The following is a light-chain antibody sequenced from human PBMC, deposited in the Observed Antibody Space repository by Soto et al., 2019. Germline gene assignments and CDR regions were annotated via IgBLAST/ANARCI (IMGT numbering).Light chain of an antibody. CDR3: QQRSNWPYT. CDR2: GAS. CDR1: QSVSNNY. V-gene: IGKV3D-20*02. Sequence: SPCTVSMTTGERATLSCRASQSVSNNYLAWYQQKPGQAPRLLIYGASNRATGIPARFSGSGSGKEFTLTISSLQSEDFAVYYCQQRSNWPYTFGQG. J-gene: IGKJ2*01.